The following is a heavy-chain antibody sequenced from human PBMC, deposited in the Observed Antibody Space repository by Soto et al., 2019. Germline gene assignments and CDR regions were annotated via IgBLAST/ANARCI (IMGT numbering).Heavy chain of an antibody. CDR3: AHSLIPNWGSRGAFDY. Sequence: SGPTLVNPTQTLTLTCTFPGLSLSTSGVGVGWIRQPPGKALEWLALIYWDDDKRYSPSLKSRLTITKDTSKNQVVLTMTNMDPVDAATYYCAHSLIPNWGSRGAFDYWGQGTLVTVSS. V-gene: IGHV2-5*02. D-gene: IGHD7-27*01. J-gene: IGHJ4*02. CDR1: GLSLSTSGVG. CDR2: IYWDDDK.